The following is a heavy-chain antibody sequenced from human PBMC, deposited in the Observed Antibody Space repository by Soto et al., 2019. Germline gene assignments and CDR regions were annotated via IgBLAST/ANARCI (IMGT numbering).Heavy chain of an antibody. D-gene: IGHD6-6*01. CDR3: TTARVAVSLGAFDI. V-gene: IGHV3-15*01. Sequence: LRLSCAASGFTFSNAWMSWVRQAPGKGLEWVGRIKSKTDGGTTDYAAPVKGRFTISRDDSKNTLXXXXXXXXTEXXAVYYCTTARVAVSLGAFDIWGQGTMVTVSS. J-gene: IGHJ3*02. CDR1: GFTFSNAW. CDR2: IKSKTDGGTT.